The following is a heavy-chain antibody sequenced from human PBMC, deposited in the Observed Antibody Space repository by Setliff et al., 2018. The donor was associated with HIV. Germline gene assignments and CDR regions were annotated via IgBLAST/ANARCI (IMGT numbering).Heavy chain of an antibody. CDR2: ISSGSSYT. D-gene: IGHD2-21*01. Sequence: GGSLRLSCAASGFTFSTYSLNWVRQAPGKGLEWVSSISSGSSYTYYTDSMRGRFTISRDNGKNAVYLQMNSLTAADTALYYCVRDLARVIAHWGQGTLVTVSS. V-gene: IGHV3-21*01. CDR3: VRDLARVIAH. CDR1: GFTFSTYS. J-gene: IGHJ4*02.